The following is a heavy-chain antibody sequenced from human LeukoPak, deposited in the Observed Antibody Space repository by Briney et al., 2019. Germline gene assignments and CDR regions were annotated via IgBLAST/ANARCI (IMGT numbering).Heavy chain of an antibody. J-gene: IGHJ4*02. Sequence: GGSLRLSCAASGFTFSSYAMTWVRQAPGKGLEWVSGINWNGGSTGYADSVKGRFTISRDNAKNSLYLQMNSLRAEDTALYYCSKTYSRGYYLHIDYWGQGTLVTVSS. V-gene: IGHV3-20*04. CDR1: GFTFSSYA. CDR2: INWNGGST. D-gene: IGHD3-22*01. CDR3: SKTYSRGYYLHIDY.